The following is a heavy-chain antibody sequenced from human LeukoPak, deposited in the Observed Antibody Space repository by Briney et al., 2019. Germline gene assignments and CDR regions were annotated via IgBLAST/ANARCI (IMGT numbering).Heavy chain of an antibody. J-gene: IGHJ4*02. D-gene: IGHD3-10*01. Sequence: PSETLSLTCAVYGGSFSGYYWSRIRQPPGKGLEWIGEINHSGSTNYNPSLKSRVTISVDTSKNQFSLKLSSVTAADTAVYYCARVTPVNYYGSGSYRGDRLSNFDYWGQGTLVTVSS. CDR1: GGSFSGYY. CDR2: INHSGST. V-gene: IGHV4-34*01. CDR3: ARVTPVNYYGSGSYRGDRLSNFDY.